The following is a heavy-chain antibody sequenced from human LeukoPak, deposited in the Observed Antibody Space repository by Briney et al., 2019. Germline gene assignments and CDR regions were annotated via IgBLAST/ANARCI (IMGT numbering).Heavy chain of an antibody. CDR3: AIRTH. CDR2: ISYDGSNK. V-gene: IGHV3-30*03. J-gene: IGHJ4*02. Sequence: PGGSLGLSCAASGFTFSSCGMHWVRQAPGKGLEWVAVISYDGSNKYYADSVKGRFTISRDNSKNTLYLQMNSLRAEDTAVYYCAIRTHWGQGTLVTVSS. D-gene: IGHD2-2*01. CDR1: GFTFSSCG.